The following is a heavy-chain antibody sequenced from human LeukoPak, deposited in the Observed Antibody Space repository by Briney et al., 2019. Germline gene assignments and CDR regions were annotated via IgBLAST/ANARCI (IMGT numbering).Heavy chain of an antibody. J-gene: IGHJ4*02. Sequence: PSETLSLTCTVSGGSISSGSYYWSWIRQPAGKGLEWIGRIYTSGSTYYNPSLKSRVTISVDTSKNQFSLKLSSVTAADTAVYYCARDQRGDGSGSYYRAFDYWGQGTLVTVSS. D-gene: IGHD3-10*01. CDR1: GGSISSGSYY. CDR2: IYTSGST. V-gene: IGHV4-61*02. CDR3: ARDQRGDGSGSYYRAFDY.